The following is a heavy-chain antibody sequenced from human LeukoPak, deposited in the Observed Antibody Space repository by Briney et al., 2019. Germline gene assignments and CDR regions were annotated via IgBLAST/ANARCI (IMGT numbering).Heavy chain of an antibody. CDR2: IYYSGST. Sequence: SETLSLTCTVSGGSISSYYWSWIRQPPGKGLEWIGYIYYSGSTNYNPSLKSRVTISVDTSKNQFSLKLGSVTAADTAVYYCARHGLSDAFDIWGQGTMVTVSS. D-gene: IGHD3-16*02. CDR3: ARHGLSDAFDI. CDR1: GGSISSYY. V-gene: IGHV4-59*08. J-gene: IGHJ3*02.